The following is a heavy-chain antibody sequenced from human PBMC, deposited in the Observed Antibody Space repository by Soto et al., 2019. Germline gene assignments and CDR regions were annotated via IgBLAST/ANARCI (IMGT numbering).Heavy chain of an antibody. CDR3: VRERQLGV. Sequence: EGQLLESGGRLVHSGESLRLSCAASGFTFSIYAMSWARQAPGKGLEWVSVIDASGGTTYTDSVKGRFTISRDNSKNTLYLQMNSLRGEDTAVYYCVRERQLGVWGQGTTVTVSS. D-gene: IGHD6-6*01. CDR2: IDASGGTT. CDR1: GFTFSIYA. V-gene: IGHV3-23*01. J-gene: IGHJ6*02.